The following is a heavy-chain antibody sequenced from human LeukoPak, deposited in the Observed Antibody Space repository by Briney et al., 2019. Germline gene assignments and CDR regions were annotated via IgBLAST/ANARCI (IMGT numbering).Heavy chain of an antibody. CDR1: GFTFSSYE. J-gene: IGHJ4*02. CDR2: ISSSGSTI. CDR3: ARDGGEGLRLGDPSPRGYFGY. Sequence: GGSLRLSCAASGFTFSSYEMNWVRQAPGKGLEWVSYISSSGSTIYYADSVKGRFTISRDNAKNSLYLQMNSLRAEDTAVYYCARDGGEGLRLGDPSPRGYFGYWGQGTLVTVSS. V-gene: IGHV3-48*03. D-gene: IGHD3-16*01.